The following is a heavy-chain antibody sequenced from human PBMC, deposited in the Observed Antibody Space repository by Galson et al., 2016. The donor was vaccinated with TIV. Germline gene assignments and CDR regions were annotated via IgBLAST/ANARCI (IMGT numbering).Heavy chain of an antibody. Sequence: TLSLTCTVSGGSISSGSYYWSWIRQPAGKGLEWIGRIYTSGSTNYNPSLKSRVTISVDTSKNQFSLKLSSVTAADTAVYYCARDRPWGYDFWSGDSGNYGMDVWGQGTTVTVSS. CDR3: ARDRPWGYDFWSGDSGNYGMDV. V-gene: IGHV4-61*02. J-gene: IGHJ6*02. CDR1: GGSISSGSYY. CDR2: IYTSGST. D-gene: IGHD3-3*01.